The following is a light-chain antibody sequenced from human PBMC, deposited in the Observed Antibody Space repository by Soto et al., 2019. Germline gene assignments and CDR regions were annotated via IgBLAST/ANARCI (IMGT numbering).Light chain of an antibody. CDR3: QQYDNWPLT. CDR2: GAS. J-gene: IGKJ4*01. CDR1: QSVSTN. V-gene: IGKV3-15*01. Sequence: EVVMTHSPATLSVSPWERATLSCRASQSVSTNLAWYQQKPAQAPRLLIYGASTRATGIPARFSGSGSGTEFTLTISSLQSADFAVYYCQQYDNWPLTFGGGTKVDNK.